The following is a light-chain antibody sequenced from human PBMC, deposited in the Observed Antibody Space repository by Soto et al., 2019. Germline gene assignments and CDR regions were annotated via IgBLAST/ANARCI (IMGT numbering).Light chain of an antibody. CDR1: SSNIGAGYD. CDR3: QSYDSSRGGV. CDR2: GNS. J-gene: IGLJ2*01. Sequence: QAVVTQPPSVSGAPGQRVTISCTGSSSNIGAGYDVHWYQQLPGTAPKLLIYGNSNRPSGVPDRVSGSKSGTSASLAITGLQAEDEADYYCQSYDSSRGGVFGGGTKLNVL. V-gene: IGLV1-40*01.